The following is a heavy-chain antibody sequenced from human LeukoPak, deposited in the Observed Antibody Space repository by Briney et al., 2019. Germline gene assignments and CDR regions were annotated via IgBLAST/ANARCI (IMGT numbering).Heavy chain of an antibody. CDR3: VRHLPCFGCYYYYMDV. CDR1: GGSINSGGYY. J-gene: IGHJ6*03. Sequence: SETLSLTCTVSGGSINSGGYYWSWIRQPPGKGLEWIGYIYQSGSTYYNPSLKSRVTTSVDRSKNQFYLNLTSVTAADTAVYYCVRHLPCFGCYYYYMDVWGRGTTVTVSS. CDR2: IYQSGST. D-gene: IGHD6-19*01. V-gene: IGHV4-30-2*01.